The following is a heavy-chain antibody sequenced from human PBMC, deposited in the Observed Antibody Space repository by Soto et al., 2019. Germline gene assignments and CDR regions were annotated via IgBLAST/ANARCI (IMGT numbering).Heavy chain of an antibody. J-gene: IGHJ4*02. CDR3: ARDGTYNWV. Sequence: EVQLVESGGGLVQPGGSLRLSCAASGFTVSNNYMRWVRQAPGKGLEWVSLIYSGGATYYADSVKGRFTISRDNSKNTLYLQRTSLRAEDTAVYYCARDGTYNWVGGQGILVTVSS. D-gene: IGHD1-1*01. V-gene: IGHV3-66*01. CDR1: GFTVSNNY. CDR2: IYSGGAT.